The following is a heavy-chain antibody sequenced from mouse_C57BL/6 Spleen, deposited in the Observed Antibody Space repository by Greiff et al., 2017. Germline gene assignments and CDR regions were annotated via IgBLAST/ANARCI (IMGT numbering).Heavy chain of an antibody. CDR2: IYPGSGST. V-gene: IGHV1-55*01. CDR1: GYTFTSYW. Sequence: VQLQQPGAELVKPGASVKMSCKASGYTFTSYWITWVKQRPGQGLEWIGDIYPGSGSTKYNEKFKSKAKLTVDTSSSTAYMQLSSLTAEDSAVYYCARIWGRAMDYWGQGTSVTVSS. CDR3: ARIWGRAMDY. D-gene: IGHD4-1*01. J-gene: IGHJ4*01.